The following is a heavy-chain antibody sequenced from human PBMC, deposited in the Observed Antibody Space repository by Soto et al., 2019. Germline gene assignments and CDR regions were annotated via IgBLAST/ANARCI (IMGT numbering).Heavy chain of an antibody. V-gene: IGHV1-18*01. CDR2: ISAYNGDT. CDR3: ARRRVWQQLLINYYGMDV. J-gene: IGHJ6*02. D-gene: IGHD6-13*01. CDR1: GYTFITYD. Sequence: GASVKVSCKASGYTFITYDISWVRQAPGQGRDWMGWISAYNGDTKYAQKIQGRAIMTSDTSTRTAYMELRSLRSDDTAVYYCARRRVWQQLLINYYGMDVWGQGTTVTVSS.